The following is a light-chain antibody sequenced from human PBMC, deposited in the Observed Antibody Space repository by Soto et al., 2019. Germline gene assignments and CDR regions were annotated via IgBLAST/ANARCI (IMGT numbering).Light chain of an antibody. Sequence: DIILTQSPDTLSLSPGERATLSCRASQNVRTFLAWYQQKPGQAPRLLISDASYRATGIPPRFSGSGSGTDFTLTISSLEPEDFAVYYCLQRSAWPLTFGGGSKVEI. CDR1: QNVRTF. CDR2: DAS. V-gene: IGKV3-11*01. J-gene: IGKJ4*01. CDR3: LQRSAWPLT.